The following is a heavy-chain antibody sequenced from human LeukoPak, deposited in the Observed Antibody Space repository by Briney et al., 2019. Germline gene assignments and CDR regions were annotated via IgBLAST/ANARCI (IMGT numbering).Heavy chain of an antibody. D-gene: IGHD4-23*01. Sequence: GXSLXXSCAASGFTFSGYSMNWVRQAPGKGLEWVSFISTSSSYIYYEDSVKGRFTISRDNAKNSLFLQMHSLRAEDTAVYYCXRDGGNWNYVDYWGQGTLVTVSS. CDR2: ISTSSSYI. CDR1: GFTFSGYS. CDR3: XRDGGNWNYVDY. V-gene: IGHV3-21*01. J-gene: IGHJ4*02.